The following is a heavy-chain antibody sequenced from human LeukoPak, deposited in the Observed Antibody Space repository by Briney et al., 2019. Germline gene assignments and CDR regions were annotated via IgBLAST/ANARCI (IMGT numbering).Heavy chain of an antibody. CDR3: AKVAGDRMDY. Sequence: ASGKVSCKASGYTFAAYGFCWVRQAPGHGLKWMGWISANTGKTDYARKFQGRVTMTTDTSTSTAYMELRSLRPDDTAVYYCAKVAGDRMDYWGQGTLLTVSS. CDR1: GYTFAAYG. J-gene: IGHJ4*02. CDR2: ISANTGKT. D-gene: IGHD6-13*01. V-gene: IGHV1-18*01.